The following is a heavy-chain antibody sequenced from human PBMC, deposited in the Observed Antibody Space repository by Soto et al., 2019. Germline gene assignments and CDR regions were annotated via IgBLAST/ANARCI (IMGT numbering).Heavy chain of an antibody. CDR1: GSTFTTYY. D-gene: IGHD5-12*01. V-gene: IGHV1-46*01. CDR3: ARSPLLGWLQSWDFDY. J-gene: IGHJ4*02. Sequence: QVQLMQSGAEVKKPGASVKVPCKASGSTFTTYYFHWVRQAPGQGLEWMGVINPSGGSATYTQNFQDRVTMTRVTATSTVTRELGRLTTDGTALYYCARSPLLGWLQSWDFDYWGQGAQVTVSS. CDR2: INPSGGSA.